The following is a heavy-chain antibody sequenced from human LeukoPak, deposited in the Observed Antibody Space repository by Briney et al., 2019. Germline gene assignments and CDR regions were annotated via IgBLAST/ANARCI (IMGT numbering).Heavy chain of an antibody. CDR2: IYSGGST. D-gene: IGHD5-12*01. V-gene: IGHV3-66*02. CDR1: GFTVSSNY. CDR3: AKLATHDAFDI. J-gene: IGHJ3*02. Sequence: PGGSRRLSCAASGFTVSSNYMSWVRQAPGKGLEWVSVIYSGGSTYYADSVKGRFTISRDNSKNTLYLQMNSLRAEDTAVYYCAKLATHDAFDIWGQGTMVTVSS.